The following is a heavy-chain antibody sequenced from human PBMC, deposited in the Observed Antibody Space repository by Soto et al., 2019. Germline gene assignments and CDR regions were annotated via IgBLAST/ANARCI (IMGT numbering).Heavy chain of an antibody. V-gene: IGHV3-48*01. J-gene: IGHJ4*02. CDR3: ARADYGDYGIDY. Sequence: GGSLRLSCAASGFIFSSYSMNWVRQAPGKGPEWVSYISSSSSTIYYADSVKGRFTISRDNAKNSLYLQMNSLRAEDTAVYYCARADYGDYGIDYWGQGTLVTVS. D-gene: IGHD4-17*01. CDR1: GFIFSSYS. CDR2: ISSSSSTI.